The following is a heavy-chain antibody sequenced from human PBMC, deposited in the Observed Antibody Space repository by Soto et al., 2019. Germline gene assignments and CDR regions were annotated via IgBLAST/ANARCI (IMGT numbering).Heavy chain of an antibody. CDR3: ARDYPGGYDWYFDL. V-gene: IGHV3-21*01. CDR1: GFTFSSYS. D-gene: IGHD6-25*01. J-gene: IGHJ2*01. Sequence: PGGSLRLSCAASGFTFSSYSMNWVRQAPGKGLEWVSSISSSSSYIYYADSVKGRFTISRDNAKNSLYLQMNSLGAEDTAVYYCARDYPGGYDWYFDLWGRGTLVTVSS. CDR2: ISSSSSYI.